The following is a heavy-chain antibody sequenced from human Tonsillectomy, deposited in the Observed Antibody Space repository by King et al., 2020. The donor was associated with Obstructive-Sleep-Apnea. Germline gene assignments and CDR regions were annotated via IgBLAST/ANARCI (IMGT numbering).Heavy chain of an antibody. CDR1: GFTFDDYA. CDR3: AKDIRLYYYYGMDV. Sequence: DVQLVESGGGLVQPGRSLRLSCAASGFTFDDYAMHWVRQAPGKGLEWVSGISWNSGNIAYADSVKGRFTISRDNAKNSLYLQMNSLRAEDTALYYCAKDIRLYYYYGMDVWGQGTTVTVSS. V-gene: IGHV3-9*01. J-gene: IGHJ6*02. CDR2: ISWNSGNI.